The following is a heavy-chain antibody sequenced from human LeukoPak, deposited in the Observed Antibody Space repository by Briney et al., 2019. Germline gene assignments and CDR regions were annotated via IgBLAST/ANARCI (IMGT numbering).Heavy chain of an antibody. CDR2: TYYRSKWYT. J-gene: IGHJ4*02. CDR3: ARVRDDYNYYFDY. V-gene: IGHV6-1*01. D-gene: IGHD5-24*01. Sequence: SQTLSLTCAISGDSVSSNIPAWNWIRQSPSRGLEWLGRTYYRSKWYTEYALSVKSRITISPNTSKNHFSLQLNSVTPEDTAVYYCARVRDDYNYYFDYWGQGTLVTVSS. CDR1: GDSVSSNIPA.